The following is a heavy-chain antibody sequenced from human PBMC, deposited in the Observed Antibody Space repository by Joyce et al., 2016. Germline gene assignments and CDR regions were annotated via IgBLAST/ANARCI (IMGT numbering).Heavy chain of an antibody. J-gene: IGHJ4*02. CDR1: GFTFSSYW. CDR2: VSTDGSST. V-gene: IGHV3-74*01. CDR3: ARVKICSACYFDY. Sequence: EVQLVESGGGLVQPGGSLRLSCATSGFTFSSYWMHWVRQVPGKGLLGVSRVSTDGSSTTYADSVKGRFTISRDNAKNTLYLQMNSLRAEDTAVYYCARVKICSACYFDYWGQGALVTVSS. D-gene: IGHD3-10*02.